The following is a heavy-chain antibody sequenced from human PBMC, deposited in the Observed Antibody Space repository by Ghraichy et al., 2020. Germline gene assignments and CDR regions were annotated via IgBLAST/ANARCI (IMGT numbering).Heavy chain of an antibody. Sequence: GGSLRLSCAASGFTFSSYSMNWVRQAPGKGLEWVSYISSSSSTIYYADSVKGRFTISRDNAKNSLYLQMNSLSDEETAVYYCARGGSTMIVEYYFDYWGQGTLVTVSS. V-gene: IGHV3-48*02. D-gene: IGHD3-22*01. CDR3: ARGGSTMIVEYYFDY. CDR1: GFTFSSYS. CDR2: ISSSSSTI. J-gene: IGHJ4*02.